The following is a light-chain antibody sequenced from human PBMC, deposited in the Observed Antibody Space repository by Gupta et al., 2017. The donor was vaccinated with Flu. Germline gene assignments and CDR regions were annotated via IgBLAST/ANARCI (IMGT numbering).Light chain of an antibody. Sequence: SYVVTQPPSVSVAPGRTATISCGGDNIGTKRVNWYQRKAGQAPLLVVYDDSDRPSGIPERISGSNYGNTANLNISRVEVGDEADLYGQVWDHSSDHPVIFGGGTKLIVL. J-gene: IGLJ2*01. CDR2: DDS. V-gene: IGLV3-21*02. CDR3: QVWDHSSDHPVI. CDR1: NIGTKR.